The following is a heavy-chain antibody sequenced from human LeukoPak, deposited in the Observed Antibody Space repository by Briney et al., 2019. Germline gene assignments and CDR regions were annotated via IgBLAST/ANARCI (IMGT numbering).Heavy chain of an antibody. Sequence: SETLSLTCAVYGGSFSGYYWSWIRQPPGKGLEWIGEINHSGSTNYNPSLKSRVTISVDTSKNQFSLKLSSVTAADTAVYYCAGPAYYYYCMDVWGKGTTVTVSS. V-gene: IGHV4-34*01. CDR1: GGSFSGYY. CDR2: INHSGST. J-gene: IGHJ6*03. CDR3: AGPAYYYYCMDV.